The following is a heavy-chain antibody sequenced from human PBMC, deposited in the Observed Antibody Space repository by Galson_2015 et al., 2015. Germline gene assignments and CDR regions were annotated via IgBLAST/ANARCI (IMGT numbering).Heavy chain of an antibody. D-gene: IGHD5-18*01. CDR3: ARVIVDTAMGVGGGY. J-gene: IGHJ4*02. V-gene: IGHV3-48*03. Sequence: SLRLSCAASGFTFSSYEMSWVRQAPGKGLEWVSYISSSGSTIYYADSVKGRFTISRDNAKNSLYLQMNSLRAEDTAVYYCARVIVDTAMGVGGGYWGQGTLVTVSS. CDR1: GFTFSSYE. CDR2: ISSSGSTI.